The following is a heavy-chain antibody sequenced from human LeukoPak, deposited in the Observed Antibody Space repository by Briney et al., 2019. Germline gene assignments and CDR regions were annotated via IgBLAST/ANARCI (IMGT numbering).Heavy chain of an antibody. D-gene: IGHD2-21*02. CDR1: GGSISNYY. CDR2: IYYSGST. V-gene: IGHV4-59*01. CDR3: ARGEVTDNDC. J-gene: IGHJ4*02. Sequence: ASETLSLTCTVSGGSISNYYWSWIRQPPGKGLEWIGNIYYSGSTNYNPSLKSRVTISVDTSKNQFSLKLSSVTAADTAVYYCARGEVTDNDCWGQGTLVTVSS.